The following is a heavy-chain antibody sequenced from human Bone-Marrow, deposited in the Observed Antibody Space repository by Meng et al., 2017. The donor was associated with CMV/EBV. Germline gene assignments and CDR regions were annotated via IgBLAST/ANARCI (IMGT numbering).Heavy chain of an antibody. V-gene: IGHV3-23*03. D-gene: IGHD3-3*01. CDR3: ASKVFGVVIPRSLQTRYYYYYYGMDV. Sequence: GESLKISCAASGFTFSSYAMSWVRQAPGKGLEWVSVIYSGGSSTYYADSVKGRFTISRDNSKNTLYLQMNSLRAEDTAVYYCASKVFGVVIPRSLQTRYYYYYYGMDVWGQGTTVTVSS. CDR2: IYSGGSST. CDR1: GFTFSSYA. J-gene: IGHJ6*02.